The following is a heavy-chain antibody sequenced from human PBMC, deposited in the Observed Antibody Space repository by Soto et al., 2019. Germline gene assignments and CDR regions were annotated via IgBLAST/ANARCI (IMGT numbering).Heavy chain of an antibody. CDR1: GYTFNSYG. CDR3: AVGQYPGIAVAGTNY. V-gene: IGHV1-8*02. CDR2: MNPYNGNT. Sequence: ASVKVSCKASGYTFNSYGISWVRQAPGQGLEWMGWMNPYNGNTSYAQKFQGRVTMTRNTSISTAYMELSSLRSEDTAVYYCAVGQYPGIAVAGTNYWGQGTLVTVSS. J-gene: IGHJ4*02. D-gene: IGHD6-19*01.